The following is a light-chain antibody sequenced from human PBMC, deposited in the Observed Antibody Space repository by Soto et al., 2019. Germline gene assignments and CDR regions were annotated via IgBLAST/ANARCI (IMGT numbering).Light chain of an antibody. CDR2: AAS. Sequence: EIQMTPSHCTMSASVGDRDTSSCLASQSIGGYLAWYQQKPGKVPKLLIYAASTLQSGVPSRFIGIGSGTDFTLTISSLHPEYFATYYCLQDYNYPPTFGQGTKVDIK. CDR3: LQDYNYPPT. V-gene: IGKV1-27*01. J-gene: IGKJ1*01. CDR1: QSIGGY.